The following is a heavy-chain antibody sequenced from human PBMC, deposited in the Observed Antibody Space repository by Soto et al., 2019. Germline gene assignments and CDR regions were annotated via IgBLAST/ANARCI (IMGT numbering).Heavy chain of an antibody. Sequence: EVQLVESGGGLVQPGGSLRLCCAASGFTFSSYVINWLRQAPGKGLEWVSYISISSSTRYYADSVRGRFTISRDNAKNSLYLQMNSLRDEDTAVYYCARGGGFFDYWGQGTLVTVSS. D-gene: IGHD3-10*01. CDR2: ISISSSTR. CDR3: ARGGGFFDY. CDR1: GFTFSSYV. V-gene: IGHV3-48*02. J-gene: IGHJ4*02.